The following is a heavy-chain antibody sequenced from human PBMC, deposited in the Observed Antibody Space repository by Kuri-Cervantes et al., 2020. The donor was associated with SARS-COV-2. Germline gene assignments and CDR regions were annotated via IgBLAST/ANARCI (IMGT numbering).Heavy chain of an antibody. J-gene: IGHJ6*03. CDR2: ISSTSSYI. CDR1: GFTFSSYS. V-gene: IGHV3-21*01. D-gene: IGHD6-13*01. CDR3: TRDCSSPYKYYYYYYMDV. Sequence: GGSLRLSCAASGFTFSSYSMNWVRQAPGKGLEWVSSISSTSSYIYYADSVKGRFTISRDNAKNSLYLQMNSLRAEATAVYYCTRDCSSPYKYYYYYYMDVWGKGTTVTVSS.